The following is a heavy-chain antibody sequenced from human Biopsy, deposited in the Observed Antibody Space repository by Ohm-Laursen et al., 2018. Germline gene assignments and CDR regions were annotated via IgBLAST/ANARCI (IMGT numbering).Heavy chain of an antibody. CDR1: GGSFSGYY. Sequence: SDTLSLTCAVYGGSFSGYYWSWIRQPPGKGLEWIGEINHSGSTNHNPSLKSRVTISVDTSKNQFSLNLSSVTAADTAVYYCARRGSGGRSFDHWGQGTLVTVSS. V-gene: IGHV4-34*01. CDR3: ARRGSGGRSFDH. J-gene: IGHJ4*02. CDR2: INHSGST. D-gene: IGHD2-15*01.